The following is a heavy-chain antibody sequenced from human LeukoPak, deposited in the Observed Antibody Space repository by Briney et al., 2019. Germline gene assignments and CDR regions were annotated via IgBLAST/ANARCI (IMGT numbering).Heavy chain of an antibody. CDR3: ARDMAGLYSSGWYGGNDY. D-gene: IGHD6-19*01. V-gene: IGHV3-30*04. CDR1: GFTFSSYA. J-gene: IGHJ4*02. CDR2: ISYDGSNK. Sequence: SGGSLRLSCAASGFTFSSYAMHWVRQAPGMGLEWVAVISYDGSNKYYADSVKGRFTISRDNSKNTLYLQMNSLRAEDTAVYYCARDMAGLYSSGWYGGNDYWGQGTLVTVSP.